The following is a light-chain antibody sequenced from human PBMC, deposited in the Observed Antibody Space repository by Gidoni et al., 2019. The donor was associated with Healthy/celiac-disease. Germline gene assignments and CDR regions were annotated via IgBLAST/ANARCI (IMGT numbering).Light chain of an antibody. Sequence: DIQMTPSPSSLSASVGDRVTITCRASQSISSYLNWYQQKPGKAPKLLIYAASSLQSGVPSRFSGSGSGTDCSSTISSLQPEDFATYYCQQSYSTPPYTFGQVTKLEIK. J-gene: IGKJ2*01. CDR2: AAS. CDR3: QQSYSTPPYT. CDR1: QSISSY. V-gene: IGKV1-39*01.